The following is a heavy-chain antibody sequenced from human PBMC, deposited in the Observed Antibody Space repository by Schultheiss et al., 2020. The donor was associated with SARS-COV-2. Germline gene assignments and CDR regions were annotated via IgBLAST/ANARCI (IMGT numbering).Heavy chain of an antibody. CDR2: ISGSGGST. J-gene: IGHJ5*02. CDR3: AKVPDYSNYPRFDP. D-gene: IGHD4-11*01. CDR1: GFTFSSYA. Sequence: GESLKISCAASGFTFSSYAMHWVRQAPGKGLEWVSAISGSGGSTYYADSVKGRFTISRDNSKNTLYLQMNSLRAEDTAVYYCAKVPDYSNYPRFDPWGQGTLVTVSS. V-gene: IGHV3-23*01.